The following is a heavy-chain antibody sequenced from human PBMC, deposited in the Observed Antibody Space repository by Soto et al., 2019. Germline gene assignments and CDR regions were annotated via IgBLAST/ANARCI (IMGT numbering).Heavy chain of an antibody. CDR1: GGSISSSNW. D-gene: IGHD3-3*01. CDR3: ARGATIFGVVSNYYGMDV. CDR2: IYHSGST. Sequence: PSETLSLTCAVSGGSISSSNWWSWVRQPPGKGLEWIGEIYHSGSTNYNPSLKSRVTISVDKSKNQFSLKLSSVTAADTAVYYCARGATIFGVVSNYYGMDVWGQGTTVTVSS. V-gene: IGHV4-4*02. J-gene: IGHJ6*02.